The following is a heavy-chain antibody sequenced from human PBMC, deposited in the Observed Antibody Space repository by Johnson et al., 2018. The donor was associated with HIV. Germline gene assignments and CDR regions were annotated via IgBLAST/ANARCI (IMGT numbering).Heavy chain of an antibody. J-gene: IGHJ3*02. D-gene: IGHD5-18*01. CDR1: GFTFISYD. CDR3: AKDLSGYSYGYGAFDI. CDR2: ISYDGSNK. Sequence: QVQLVESGGGVVKPGRSLRLSCAASGFTFISYDTQWVRQAPGKGLEWVAVISYDGSNKYYADSVKGRFTISRDNSKNTLYLQMNSMRAEDTAVYYCAKDLSGYSYGYGAFDIWGQGTMVTVS. V-gene: IGHV3-30*18.